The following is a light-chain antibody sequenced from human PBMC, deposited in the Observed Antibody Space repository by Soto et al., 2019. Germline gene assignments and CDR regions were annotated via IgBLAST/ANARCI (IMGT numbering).Light chain of an antibody. V-gene: IGKV1-39*01. CDR2: SAD. Sequence: DVQLTQSPSLLSASVGDTVTMTRRASPSIGSYLNWYQHKPGKPPRLLIFSADTLESGVSSRFSGSGFNKQFTLTINSLQPEDFASYYCQQNYGFPYTFGQGTRVEIK. CDR3: QQNYGFPYT. CDR1: PSIGSY. J-gene: IGKJ2*01.